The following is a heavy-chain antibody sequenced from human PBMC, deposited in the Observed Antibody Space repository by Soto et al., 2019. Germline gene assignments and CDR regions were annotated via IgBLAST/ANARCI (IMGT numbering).Heavy chain of an antibody. D-gene: IGHD4-17*01. Sequence: QVQLQESGPGLVKPSETLSLTCTVSGGSISSYYWSWIRQPPGKGLEWIGYIYYSGSTNYNPSLKGRVTTSVDTSKNQFSLKLSSVTAADTAVYYCARSRTTVTPSGFQHWGQGTLVTVSS. CDR2: IYYSGST. J-gene: IGHJ1*01. V-gene: IGHV4-59*01. CDR1: GGSISSYY. CDR3: ARSRTTVTPSGFQH.